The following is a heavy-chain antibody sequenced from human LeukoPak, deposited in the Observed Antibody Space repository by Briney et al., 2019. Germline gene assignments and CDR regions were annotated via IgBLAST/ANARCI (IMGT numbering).Heavy chain of an antibody. CDR1: GYSFTSYW. V-gene: IGHV5-51*01. Sequence: GGSLKISFKGSGYSFTSYWIGWVRPMPGKGLEWMGIIYPGDSDTRYSPSFQGQVTISADKSISTAYLQWSSLKASDTAMYYCASPDYYDSSGYSPGVGYWGQGTLVTVSS. CDR2: IYPGDSDT. CDR3: ASPDYYDSSGYSPGVGY. J-gene: IGHJ4*02. D-gene: IGHD3-22*01.